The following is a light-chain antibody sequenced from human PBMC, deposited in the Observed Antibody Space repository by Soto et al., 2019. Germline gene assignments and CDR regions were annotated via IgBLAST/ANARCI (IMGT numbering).Light chain of an antibody. CDR2: AAS. Sequence: IQLTQSPSSLSASVGDRVTITCRASQGISSYLAWYQQKPGKAPKLLIYAASTLQSGVPSRFSGSGSGTDFTITISSLQPEDCATYYCQQLNSCPLTFGGGTKVEIK. J-gene: IGKJ4*01. CDR3: QQLNSCPLT. V-gene: IGKV1-9*01. CDR1: QGISSY.